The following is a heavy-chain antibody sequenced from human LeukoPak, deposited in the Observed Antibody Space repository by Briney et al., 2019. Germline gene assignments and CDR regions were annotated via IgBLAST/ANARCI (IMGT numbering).Heavy chain of an antibody. D-gene: IGHD6-13*01. CDR1: GGTFSSYA. J-gene: IGHJ2*01. CDR3: ARVEVFPPYSSRPKNWYFDL. CDR2: IIPIFGTA. Sequence: ASVKVSCKASGGTFSSYAISWVRQAPGQGLEWMGVIIPIFGTANYAQKFQGRVTITTDESTSTAYMELSSLRSEDTAVYYCARVEVFPPYSSRPKNWYFDLWGRGILVTVSS. V-gene: IGHV1-69*05.